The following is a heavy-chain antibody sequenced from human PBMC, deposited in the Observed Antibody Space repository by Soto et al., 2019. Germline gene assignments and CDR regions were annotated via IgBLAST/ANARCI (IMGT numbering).Heavy chain of an antibody. J-gene: IGHJ3*02. CDR2: ISHDGSYK. D-gene: IGHD1-26*01. Sequence: LRLSCAASGFSFTTYVMHWVRQAPGMGLEWVAVISHDGSYKYYGDAVKGRFTISRDTSKNAVYLEMNSLRPEDTAVYYCAKGLLAIVGTTLPRDAFNIWGQGTMVTVSS. CDR1: GFSFTTYV. CDR3: AKGLLAIVGTTLPRDAFNI. V-gene: IGHV3-30*18.